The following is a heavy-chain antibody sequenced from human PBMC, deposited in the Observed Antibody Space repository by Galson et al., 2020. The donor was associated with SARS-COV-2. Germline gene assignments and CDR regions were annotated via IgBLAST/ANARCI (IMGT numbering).Heavy chain of an antibody. Sequence: SETLSLTCAVYGGSFTGNYWSWIRQSPGKGLEWIGEVNDSGTASYNPSLRSRVFLSADKSKSQLSLKFRSVTAADTDIYFCARGERLPPTGKGDSYFYYGLDVWGQGTTVIVSS. CDR1: GGSFTGNY. CDR3: ARGERLPPTGKGDSYFYYGLDV. V-gene: IGHV4-34*01. CDR2: VNDSGTA. D-gene: IGHD6-25*01. J-gene: IGHJ6*02.